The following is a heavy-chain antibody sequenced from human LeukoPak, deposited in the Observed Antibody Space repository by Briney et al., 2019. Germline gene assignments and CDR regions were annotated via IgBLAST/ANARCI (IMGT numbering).Heavy chain of an antibody. CDR3: AELGITMIGGV. V-gene: IGHV4-61*02. CDR2: IYTSGST. J-gene: IGHJ6*04. Sequence: SETLSLTCTVSGNSISSGDNYWSWIRQPAGKGLEWIGRIYTSGSTNYNPSLKSRVTISGDTSKNQFSLRLSSVTAADTAVYYCAELGITMIGGVWGKGTTVTISS. D-gene: IGHD3-10*02. CDR1: GNSISSGDNY.